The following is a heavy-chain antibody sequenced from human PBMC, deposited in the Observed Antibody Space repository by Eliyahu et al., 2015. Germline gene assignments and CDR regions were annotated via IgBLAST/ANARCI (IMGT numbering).Heavy chain of an antibody. CDR3: ARDSKRDSSSWLGSWFDP. V-gene: IGHV1-69*01. Sequence: EVKKPVSSVKVSCKASGGTFSSYAISWVRQAPGQGLEWMGGIIPIFGTANYAQKFQGRXTITADEXTSTAYMELSSLRSEDTAVYYCARDSKRDSSSWLGSWFDPWGQGTLVTVSS. CDR2: IIPIFGTA. J-gene: IGHJ5*02. D-gene: IGHD6-13*01. CDR1: GGTFSSYA.